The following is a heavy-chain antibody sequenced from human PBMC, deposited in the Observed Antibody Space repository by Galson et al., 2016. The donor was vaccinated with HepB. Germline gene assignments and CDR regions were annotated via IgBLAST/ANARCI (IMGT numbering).Heavy chain of an antibody. CDR2: IYPGNSDT. V-gene: IGHV5-51*01. J-gene: IGHJ5*02. Sequence: QSGAEVKKPGESLEISCKGSGYIFTTYWIVWVRQMPGKGLEWMGSIYPGNSDTKYSPSFQGQVTISTDKSINTAHLQWRSLKASDTAMYYCARQPHFEILTVYRLDAWGQGTLVLVSS. CDR3: ARQPHFEILTVYRLDA. CDR1: GYIFTTYW. D-gene: IGHD3-9*01.